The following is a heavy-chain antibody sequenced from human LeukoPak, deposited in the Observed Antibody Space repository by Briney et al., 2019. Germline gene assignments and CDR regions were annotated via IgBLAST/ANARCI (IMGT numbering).Heavy chain of an antibody. CDR1: RFTFSSYS. V-gene: IGHV3-21*01. J-gene: IGHJ6*04. CDR3: AKSTRAVMAMMDV. Sequence: PGGSLRLSCAASRFTFSSYSMNWVRQAPGKGLEWVSSISSSGSYIYYADSVKGRFTISRDNAKNSLYLQMNSLRAEDTAVYFCAKSTRAVMAMMDVWGKGTTVTVSS. CDR2: ISSSGSYI. D-gene: IGHD3-16*01.